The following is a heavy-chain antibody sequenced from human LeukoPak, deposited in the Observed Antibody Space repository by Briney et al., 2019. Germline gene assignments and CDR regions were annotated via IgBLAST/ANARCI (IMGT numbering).Heavy chain of an antibody. V-gene: IGHV3-23*01. D-gene: IGHD3-16*01. Sequence: PGGSLRLSCAASGFTFSSYAMNWVRQAPGKGLEWVSAISGSGDTTYYGDSVKGRFTISRDNSKHTLHLQMNSLGAEDTAVYYCAKGGPYGGNYYYGMDVWGQGTTVTVSS. CDR1: GFTFSSYA. J-gene: IGHJ6*02. CDR3: AKGGPYGGNYYYGMDV. CDR2: ISGSGDTT.